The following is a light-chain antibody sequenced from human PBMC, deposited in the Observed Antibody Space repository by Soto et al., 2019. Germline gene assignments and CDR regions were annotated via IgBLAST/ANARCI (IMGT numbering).Light chain of an antibody. Sequence: EIVLTQSPGTLSLSQGERATLSCRASQSVSSNYLAWYQQKPGKAPRLLIYGASSRATGIPDRFSGSGSGIDFTLTISRLEPEDFAVYYCQHYGRSAYTFGQGTTLEIK. J-gene: IGKJ2*01. CDR1: QSVSSNY. V-gene: IGKV3-20*01. CDR3: QHYGRSAYT. CDR2: GAS.